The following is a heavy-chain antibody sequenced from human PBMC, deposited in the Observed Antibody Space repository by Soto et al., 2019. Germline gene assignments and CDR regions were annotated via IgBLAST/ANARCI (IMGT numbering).Heavy chain of an antibody. CDR1: GYTFTTYS. Sequence: QVQLVQSGAEVKKPGASVKVSCKTSGYTFTTYSVHWVRQAPGQRLEWMGWINAGNGDTKYSQKFQGRVTITRDTSVSTAYMELNSLRSEDTTVYYCARGQGTYADYWGQGTLVSVSS. V-gene: IGHV1-3*01. CDR2: INAGNGDT. CDR3: ARGQGTYADY. J-gene: IGHJ4*02. D-gene: IGHD3-10*01.